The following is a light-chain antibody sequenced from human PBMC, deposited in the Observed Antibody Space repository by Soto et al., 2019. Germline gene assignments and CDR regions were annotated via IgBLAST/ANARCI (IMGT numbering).Light chain of an antibody. CDR2: DAS. CDR3: QQRSNWPPIT. Sequence: EIVWTQYPPTLSFSPGERATLSCRASQSVSSYLAWYQQKPGQAPRLLIYDASNRATGIPARFSGSGSGTDFTLTISSLEPGDFAVYYCQQRSNWPPITFGQGTRLEIK. CDR1: QSVSSY. V-gene: IGKV3-11*01. J-gene: IGKJ5*01.